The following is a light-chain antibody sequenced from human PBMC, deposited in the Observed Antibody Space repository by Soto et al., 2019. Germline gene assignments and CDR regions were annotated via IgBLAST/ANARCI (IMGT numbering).Light chain of an antibody. V-gene: IGKV3-15*01. CDR2: GAS. J-gene: IGKJ4*01. Sequence: EIVMTQSPATLSVSPGERATLSCRASQSVRGNLAWYQQKPGQSPRLLIYGASSRATGIPVRFSGSGSGTDFTLTISSLEPEDFAVYYCQNRNRWPLAFGGGTKVDIK. CDR3: QNRNRWPLA. CDR1: QSVRGN.